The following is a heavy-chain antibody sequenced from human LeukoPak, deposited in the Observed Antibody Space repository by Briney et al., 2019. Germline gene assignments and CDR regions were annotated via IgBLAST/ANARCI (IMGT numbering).Heavy chain of an antibody. CDR2: IYSGGST. CDR3: ATGTSSSWLPLDY. Sequence: GGSLRLSCAASGFTVSRNYMSWVRQAPGKGLEWVSVIYSGGSTYHADSVKGRFTISRDNSKNTLYLQMNSLRAEDTAVYYCATGTSSSWLPLDYWGQGTLVTVSS. V-gene: IGHV3-66*02. CDR1: GFTVSRNY. J-gene: IGHJ4*02. D-gene: IGHD6-13*01.